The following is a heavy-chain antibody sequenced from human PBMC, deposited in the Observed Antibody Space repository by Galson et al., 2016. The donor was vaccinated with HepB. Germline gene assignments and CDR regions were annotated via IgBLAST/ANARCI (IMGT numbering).Heavy chain of an antibody. J-gene: IGHJ5*02. CDR1: GFIFSDYY. V-gene: IGHV3-11*01. Sequence: SLRLSCAASGFIFSDYYMNWIRQAPGQGLEWVANIGSTGSAINYADSVRGRFTISRDNAKNSLFLQMNSLRVEDAAVYYCARDLAWGGGRFDPWGQGTLVTVSS. D-gene: IGHD3-16*01. CDR2: IGSTGSAI. CDR3: ARDLAWGGGRFDP.